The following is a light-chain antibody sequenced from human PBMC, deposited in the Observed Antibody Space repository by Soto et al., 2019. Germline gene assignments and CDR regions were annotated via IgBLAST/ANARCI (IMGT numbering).Light chain of an antibody. CDR2: WAS. V-gene: IGKV4-1*01. Sequence: DIVMTQSPDSLAVSLGERATINCKSSQSVLYSSNNKNYLAWYQQKPGQPPKLLIYWASTRESGVPDRFSGSGSGTDFPLTISSLQAEDVAVYCCQQYYSTPRTFGQGTKVEIK. J-gene: IGKJ1*01. CDR1: QSVLYSSNNKNY. CDR3: QQYYSTPRT.